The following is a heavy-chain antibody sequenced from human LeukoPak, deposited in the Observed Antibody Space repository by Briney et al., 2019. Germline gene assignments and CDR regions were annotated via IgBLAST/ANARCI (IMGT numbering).Heavy chain of an antibody. Sequence: ASVKVSCKASGYTFTGYYMHWVRQAPGQGLEWMGWINPNSGGTNYAQKFQGWVTMTRDTSISTAYKELSRLRSDDTAVYYCARAWGNYYDSSGYSDWGQGTLVTVSS. D-gene: IGHD3-22*01. CDR1: GYTFTGYY. J-gene: IGHJ4*02. CDR3: ARAWGNYYDSSGYSD. CDR2: INPNSGGT. V-gene: IGHV1-2*04.